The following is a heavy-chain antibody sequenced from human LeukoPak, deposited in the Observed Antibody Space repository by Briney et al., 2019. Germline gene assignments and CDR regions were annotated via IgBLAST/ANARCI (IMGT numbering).Heavy chain of an antibody. CDR2: IYFGGTT. V-gene: IGHV3-53*01. J-gene: IGHJ4*02. CDR1: GFTVSSNY. D-gene: IGHD5/OR15-5a*01. Sequence: GGSLRLSCAASGFTVSSNYMTWVRQAPGQGLEWVSVIYFGGTTYYADSVKGRFTISRDNSKNTVYLQMNSLRVEDTAVYYCARGDGVYVYWGQGTLVTGSS. CDR3: ARGDGVYVY.